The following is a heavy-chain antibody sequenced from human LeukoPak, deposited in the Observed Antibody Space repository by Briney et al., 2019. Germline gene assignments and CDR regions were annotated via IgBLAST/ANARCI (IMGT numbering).Heavy chain of an antibody. CDR1: GGSISGYY. CDR2: IYYSGST. D-gene: IGHD5-12*01. CDR3: ASARRRGSYYYYYYYMDV. Sequence: SETLSLTCTVSGGSISGYYWSWIRQPPGKGLEWIGYIYYSGSTNYNPSLKSRVTISVDTSKNQFSLKLSSVTAADTAVYYCASARRRGSYYYYYYYMDVWGKGTTVTVSS. J-gene: IGHJ6*03. V-gene: IGHV4-59*01.